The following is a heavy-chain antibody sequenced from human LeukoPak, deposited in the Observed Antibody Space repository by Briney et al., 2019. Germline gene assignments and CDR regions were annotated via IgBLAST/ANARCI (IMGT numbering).Heavy chain of an antibody. J-gene: IGHJ3*02. D-gene: IGHD6-13*01. CDR3: ARRGAAAGRGDAFDI. Sequence: SETLSLTCTVSGGSISSGGYYWSWIRQPPGKGLEWIGYIYYSGSTNYNPSLKSRVTISVDTSKNQFSLKLSSVTAADTAVYYCARRGAAAGRGDAFDIWGQGTMVTVSS. CDR1: GGSISSGGYY. CDR2: IYYSGST. V-gene: IGHV4-61*08.